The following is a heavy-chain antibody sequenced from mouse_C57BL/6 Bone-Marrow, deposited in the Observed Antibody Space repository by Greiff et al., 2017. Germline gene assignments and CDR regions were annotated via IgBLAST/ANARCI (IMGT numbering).Heavy chain of an antibody. CDR1: GFSFNTYA. Sequence: EVKLMESGGGLVQPKGSLKLSCAASGFSFNTYAMNWVRQAPVKGLEWVARIRSKSNNYATYYADSVKDRFTISRDDSESMLYLQMNNLKTEDTAMYYCVGQDGNYSYWCFDVWGTGTSVTVSS. CDR3: VGQDGNYSYWCFDV. CDR2: IRSKSNNYAT. D-gene: IGHD2-1*01. J-gene: IGHJ1*03. V-gene: IGHV10-1*01.